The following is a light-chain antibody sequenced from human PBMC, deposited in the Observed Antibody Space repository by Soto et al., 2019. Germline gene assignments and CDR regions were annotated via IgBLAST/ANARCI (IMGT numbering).Light chain of an antibody. CDR2: AAS. J-gene: IGKJ3*01. V-gene: IGKV1-27*01. CDR3: QHYNSDPVT. CDR1: QDFSNY. Sequence: DIQLTQSPSSLSASVGDRVTITCRASQDFSNYLVGYQQKPGKVPELLIYAASTLQSGVPSRFRGSGSGTDFPLTNSSLQPEDVASYDRQHYNSDPVTFGPGTKVDIK.